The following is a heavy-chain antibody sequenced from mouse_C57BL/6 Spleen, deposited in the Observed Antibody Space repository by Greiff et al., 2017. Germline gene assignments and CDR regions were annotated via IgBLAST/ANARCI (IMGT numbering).Heavy chain of an antibody. V-gene: IGHV5-6*01. CDR1: GFTFSSYG. Sequence: EVKVVESGGDLVKPGGSLKLSCAASGFTFSSYGLSWVRQTPDKRLEWVATISSGGSYTYYPDSVKGRFPISRDNAKNTLYLQMSSLKSEDTAMYYCAGPVDYFDYWGQGTTLTVSS. J-gene: IGHJ2*01. CDR3: AGPVDYFDY. CDR2: ISSGGSYT.